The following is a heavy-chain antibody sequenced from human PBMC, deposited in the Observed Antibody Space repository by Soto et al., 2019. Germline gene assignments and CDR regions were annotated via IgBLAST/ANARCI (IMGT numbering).Heavy chain of an antibody. Sequence: PGGSLRLSCTASGVTFANYAMHWVRQGPGKGVEWVSRVSAGGDNTDYADAVKGPFTISRDNSKNTMFLQMTSLRAEDTALYYCEKVPLPPYYFDYWGPGPMVTVSS. CDR1: GVTFANYA. CDR2: VSAGGDNT. CDR3: EKVPLPPYYFDY. V-gene: IGHV3-23*01. J-gene: IGHJ4*02.